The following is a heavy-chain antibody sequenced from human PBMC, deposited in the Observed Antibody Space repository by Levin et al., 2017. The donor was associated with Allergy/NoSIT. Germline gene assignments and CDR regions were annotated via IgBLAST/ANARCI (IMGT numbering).Heavy chain of an antibody. CDR1: GFTFSTFW. Sequence: GGSLRLSCAASGFTFSTFWMIWVRQAPGKGLEWVASIKQDGTEKYYVDSVKGRFTISRDNAQNSLYLQMNSLRAEDTAVYYCARASRGSYAYWGQGTLVTVSS. CDR2: IKQDGTEK. CDR3: ARASRGSYAY. D-gene: IGHD1-26*01. V-gene: IGHV3-7*04. J-gene: IGHJ4*02.